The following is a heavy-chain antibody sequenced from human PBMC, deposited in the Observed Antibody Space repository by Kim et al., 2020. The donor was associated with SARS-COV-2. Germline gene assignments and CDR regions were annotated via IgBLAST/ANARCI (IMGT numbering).Heavy chain of an antibody. CDR2: ISSSGSTI. J-gene: IGHJ5*02. D-gene: IGHD2-15*01. Sequence: GGSLRLSCAASGFTFSDYYMSWIRQAPGKGLEWVSYISSSGSTIYYADSVKGRFTISRDNAKNSLYLQMNSLRAEDTAVYYCARGGYLGYCSGGSCRGSAGAHFHFDPWGQGTLVTVSS. CDR3: ARGGYLGYCSGGSCRGSAGAHFHFDP. V-gene: IGHV3-11*01. CDR1: GFTFSDYY.